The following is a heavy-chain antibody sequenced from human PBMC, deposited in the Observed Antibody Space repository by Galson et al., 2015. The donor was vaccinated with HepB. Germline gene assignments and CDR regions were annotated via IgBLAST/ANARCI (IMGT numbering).Heavy chain of an antibody. Sequence: SLRLSCAASGFTFSDYYMSWIRQAPGKGLEWVSYISSSGSTIYYADSVKGRFTISRDNAKNSLYLQMNSLRAEDTAVYYCARDLRGADHYYYGMDVWGQGTTVTVSS. CDR3: ARDLRGADHYYYGMDV. CDR1: GFTFSDYY. V-gene: IGHV3-11*01. CDR2: ISSSGSTI. D-gene: IGHD1-26*01. J-gene: IGHJ6*02.